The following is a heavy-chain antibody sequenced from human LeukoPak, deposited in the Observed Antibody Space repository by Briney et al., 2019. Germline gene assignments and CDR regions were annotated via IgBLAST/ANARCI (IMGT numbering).Heavy chain of an antibody. V-gene: IGHV3-74*03. Sequence: RGSPRLSCAASEFTFSSYWMHWVRQGPGKGPVWVSYIISDGRTTKYADSVKGRFPIPRDNAKNTLYLQMNSLSAEDTAVYYCARGLGNGWFDPWGQGTLVTVS. D-gene: IGHD2-8*01. CDR1: EFTFSSYW. J-gene: IGHJ5*02. CDR3: ARGLGNGWFDP. CDR2: IISDGRTT.